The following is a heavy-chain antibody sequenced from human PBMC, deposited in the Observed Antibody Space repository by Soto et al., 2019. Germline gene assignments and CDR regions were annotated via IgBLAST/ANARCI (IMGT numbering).Heavy chain of an antibody. CDR1: GGSISSGGYY. J-gene: IGHJ4*02. D-gene: IGHD5-18*01. CDR2: IYYSGST. V-gene: IGHV4-61*08. Sequence: PSETLSLTCTVSGGSISSGGYYWSWIRQHPGKGLEWIGYIYYSGSTNYNPSLKSRVTISVDTSKNQFSLKLSSVTAADTAVYYCARVSPTAMAEFDYWGQGTLVTVSS. CDR3: ARVSPTAMAEFDY.